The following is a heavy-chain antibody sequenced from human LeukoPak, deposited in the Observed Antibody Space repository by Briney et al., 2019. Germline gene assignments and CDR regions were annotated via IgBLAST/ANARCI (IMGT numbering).Heavy chain of an antibody. CDR3: ARLHQHDSSVFRPFDY. D-gene: IGHD3-22*01. Sequence: PGGSLRLSCAASEFTLSIYWMSWVRQAPGKGLEWVASIKQDGSEKYYVDSVKSRFTISRDNAKSSLYLQMNSLRAEDTAVYYCARLHQHDSSVFRPFDYWGQGTLVTVSS. CDR1: EFTLSIYW. V-gene: IGHV3-7*01. CDR2: IKQDGSEK. J-gene: IGHJ4*02.